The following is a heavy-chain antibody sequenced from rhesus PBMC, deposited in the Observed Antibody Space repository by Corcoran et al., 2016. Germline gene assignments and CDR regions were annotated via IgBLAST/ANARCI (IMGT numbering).Heavy chain of an antibody. CDR3: ARQGYTDHLGGLDS. CDR2: VFGNRAST. D-gene: IGHD2-39*02. Sequence: QVQLQESGPGLVKPSETLSLTCTVPGGSTTGSQNWNWIRPAPGQGLKWIGAVFGNRASTNSNPSLKSRVTISNDTSKNQFSLRLTSVTAADTAVYYCARQGYTDHLGGLDSWGQGVVVTVSS. J-gene: IGHJ6*01. V-gene: IGHV4-143*01. CDR1: GGSTTGSQN.